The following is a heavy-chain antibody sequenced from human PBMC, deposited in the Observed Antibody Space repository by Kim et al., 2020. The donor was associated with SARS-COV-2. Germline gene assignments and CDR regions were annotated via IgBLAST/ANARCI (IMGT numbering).Heavy chain of an antibody. CDR2: ISYDGSNK. D-gene: IGHD2-2*01. Sequence: GGSLRLSCAASGFTFSSYAMHWVRQAPGKGLEWVAVISYDGSNKYYADSVKGRFTISRDNSKNTLYLQMNSLRAEDTAVYYCASLSGYCSSTSCYGGYYYYYGMDVWGQGTTVTVSS. CDR3: ASLSGYCSSTSCYGGYYYYYGMDV. V-gene: IGHV3-30*04. J-gene: IGHJ6*02. CDR1: GFTFSSYA.